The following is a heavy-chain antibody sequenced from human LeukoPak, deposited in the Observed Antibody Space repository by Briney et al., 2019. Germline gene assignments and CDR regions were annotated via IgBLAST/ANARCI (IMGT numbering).Heavy chain of an antibody. D-gene: IGHD6-19*01. CDR3: ARAQWLGSYGDWFDP. CDR2: IYHSGST. J-gene: IGHJ5*02. V-gene: IGHV4-38-2*02. Sequence: SETLSLTCTVSGYSISSGYYWGWIRQPPGKGLEWIGSIYHSGSTYYNPSLKSRVTISVDTSKNQFSLKLSSVTAADTAAYYCARAQWLGSYGDWFDPWGQGTLVTVSS. CDR1: GYSISSGYY.